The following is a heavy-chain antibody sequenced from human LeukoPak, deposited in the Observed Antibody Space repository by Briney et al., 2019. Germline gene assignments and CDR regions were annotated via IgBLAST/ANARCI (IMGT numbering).Heavy chain of an antibody. CDR1: GFTFSSSA. D-gene: IGHD6-19*01. Sequence: GGSLRLSCAASGFTFSSSAMSWVRQAPGKGLEWVSSISGSGSGGSTYYADSVKGRFTISRDNSKNTLYLQMNSLRAEDTAVYYCARGQWLFSYSFDYWGQGTLVTVSS. V-gene: IGHV3-23*01. CDR3: ARGQWLFSYSFDY. CDR2: ISGSGSGGST. J-gene: IGHJ4*02.